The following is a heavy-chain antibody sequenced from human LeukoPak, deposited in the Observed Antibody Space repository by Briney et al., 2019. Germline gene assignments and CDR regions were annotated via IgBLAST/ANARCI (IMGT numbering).Heavy chain of an antibody. CDR3: AKFPPSFYYYYYGMDV. CDR2: ISGSGGST. CDR1: GFTFSSYA. V-gene: IGHV3-23*01. D-gene: IGHD2/OR15-2a*01. Sequence: GGSLRLSCAASGFTFSSYAMSWVRQAPGEGLEWVSAISGSGGSTYYADSVKGRFTISRDNSKNTLYLQMNSLRAEDTAVYYCAKFPPSFYYYYYGMDVWGQGTTVTVSS. J-gene: IGHJ6*02.